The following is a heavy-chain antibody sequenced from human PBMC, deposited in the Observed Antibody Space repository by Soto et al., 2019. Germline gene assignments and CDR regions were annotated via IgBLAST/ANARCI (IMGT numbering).Heavy chain of an antibody. J-gene: IGHJ3*02. V-gene: IGHV3-74*01. Sequence: EVQLVESGGGLVQPGGSLRLSCAASGFTFSSNWMHWVRQAPGKGLVWVSRIKSDGSSTTYADSVKGRFTIARDNARNTLYLQMNSLRVEDTAVYDCAGGQEGGSYYLAFDIWGQGTMVTVSS. D-gene: IGHD1-26*01. CDR1: GFTFSSNW. CDR3: AGGQEGGSYYLAFDI. CDR2: IKSDGSST.